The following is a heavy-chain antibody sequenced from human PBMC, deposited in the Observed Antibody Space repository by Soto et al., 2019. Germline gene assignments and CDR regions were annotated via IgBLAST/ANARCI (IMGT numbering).Heavy chain of an antibody. CDR1: GFTFDDYA. V-gene: IGHV3-9*01. J-gene: IGHJ2*01. D-gene: IGHD2-15*01. CDR2: ISWNSGSI. Sequence: EVQLVESGGGLVQPGRSLRLSCAASGFTFDDYAMHWVRQAPGKGLEWVSGISWNSGSIGYADSVKGRFTISRDNAKNYLYLQMNSLRAEDTALYYCAKDLHGGTGYWYFDLWGRGTLVTVSS. CDR3: AKDLHGGTGYWYFDL.